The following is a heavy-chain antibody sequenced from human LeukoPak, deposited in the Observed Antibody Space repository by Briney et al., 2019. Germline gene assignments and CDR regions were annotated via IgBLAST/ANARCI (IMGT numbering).Heavy chain of an antibody. CDR2: IHYSGST. CDR3: ARGCYSLSY. Sequence: SETLSLTCTVSGGSISSSSYYWVWIRQPPGKGLEWIGSIHYSGSTYYNPSLKSRVTISVDTSKNQFSLKLSSVTAADTAVYYCARGCYSLSYWGQGTLVTVSS. D-gene: IGHD2-15*01. J-gene: IGHJ4*02. V-gene: IGHV4-39*07. CDR1: GGSISSSSYY.